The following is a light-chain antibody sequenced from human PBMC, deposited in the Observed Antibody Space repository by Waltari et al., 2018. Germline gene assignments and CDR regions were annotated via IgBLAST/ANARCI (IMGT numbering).Light chain of an antibody. CDR2: GAS. V-gene: IGKV3-20*01. CDR3: QHYVRVPVT. J-gene: IGKJ1*01. Sequence: EIVLTKSPGTLSLSPGERATLSCRASQSVGRSLAWYQQKPGQAPRLLIYGASSRATGVADRFSGSGSGTDFSLTISRLEPEDFAVYYCQHYVRVPVTFGPGTKVEIK. CDR1: QSVGRS.